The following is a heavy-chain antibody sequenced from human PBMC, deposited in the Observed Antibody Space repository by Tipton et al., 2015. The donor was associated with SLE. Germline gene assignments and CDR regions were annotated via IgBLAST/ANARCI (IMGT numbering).Heavy chain of an antibody. J-gene: IGHJ4*02. CDR1: GFTFSSYS. CDR2: IWYDGSNK. V-gene: IGHV3-33*08. D-gene: IGHD4-17*01. Sequence: RSLRLSCAASGFTFSSYSMNWVRQAPGKGLEWVAVIWYDGSNKYYADSVKGRFTISRDNSKNTLYLQMNSLRAEDTAVYYCASTTAGYFDYWGQGTLVTVSS. CDR3: ASTTAGYFDY.